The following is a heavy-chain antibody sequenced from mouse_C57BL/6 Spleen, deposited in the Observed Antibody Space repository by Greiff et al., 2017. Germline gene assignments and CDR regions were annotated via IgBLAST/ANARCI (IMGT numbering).Heavy chain of an antibody. CDR1: GFTFSDYY. CDR3: ARDEGYFDV. CDR2: INYDGSST. J-gene: IGHJ1*03. Sequence: EVQLVESEGGLVQPGSSMKLSCTASGFTFSDYYMAWVRQVPEKGLEWVANINYDGSSTYYLDSLKSRFIISRDNAKNILYLQMSSLKSEDTATYYCARDEGYFDVWGTGTTVTVSS. V-gene: IGHV5-16*01.